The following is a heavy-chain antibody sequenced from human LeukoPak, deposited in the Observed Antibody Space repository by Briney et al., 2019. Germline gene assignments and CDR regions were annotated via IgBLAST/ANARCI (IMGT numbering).Heavy chain of an antibody. CDR3: ARESFAARWD. CDR2: IKKDGSVK. V-gene: IGHV3-7*01. Sequence: PGGSLRLSCEASGFTFSNYWMSWVRQAPGKGLEWVATIKKDGSVKYYVDSVKGRFTISRDNAKNSLYLQMNSLRAEDTAVYYCARESFAARWDWGQGTLVTVSS. D-gene: IGHD6-6*01. CDR1: GFTFSNYW. J-gene: IGHJ4*02.